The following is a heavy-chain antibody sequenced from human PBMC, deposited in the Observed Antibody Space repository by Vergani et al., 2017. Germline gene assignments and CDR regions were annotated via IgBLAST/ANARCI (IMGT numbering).Heavy chain of an antibody. D-gene: IGHD6-13*01. J-gene: IGHJ4*02. Sequence: EVQLVESGGGLVKPGGSLRLSCAASGFIFSTYSMNWVRQAPGKGREWVSSISSSSSYRYYADSLKGRFTNSRDNAKNSLYLQMNSLRAEDTAVYYCAREGRSGAAAGTDFDYWGQGTLVTVSS. CDR1: GFIFSTYS. V-gene: IGHV3-21*01. CDR3: AREGRSGAAAGTDFDY. CDR2: ISSSSSYR.